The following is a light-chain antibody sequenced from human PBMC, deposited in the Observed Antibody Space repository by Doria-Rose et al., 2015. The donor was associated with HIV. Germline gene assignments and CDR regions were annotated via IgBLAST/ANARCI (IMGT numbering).Light chain of an antibody. CDR2: ATS. V-gene: IGKV3-20*01. CDR1: QSVSSSY. CDR3: QQYGYSLLS. Sequence: TQSPGTLSLSLGERATLSCRANQSVSSSYLAWYQQKPGQAPRLLIYATSNRATGIPDRFSGSGSGTDFTLTNSRLEPEDFAVYYCQQYGYSLLSFGPGTKVEIK. J-gene: IGKJ3*01.